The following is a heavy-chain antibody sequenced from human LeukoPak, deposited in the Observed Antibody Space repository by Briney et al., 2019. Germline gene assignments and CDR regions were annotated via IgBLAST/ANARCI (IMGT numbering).Heavy chain of an antibody. V-gene: IGHV3-23*01. CDR3: AKGSAAARPYYFDC. J-gene: IGHJ4*02. Sequence: PGGSLRLSCAASGFTFSSYVMSWVRQAPGKGLDWVSAITGSRDSTYYVDSVKDRFTISRDNSKNTLYLQMNSLRAEDTAVYYCAKGSAAARPYYFDCWGQGTLVTVSS. CDR2: ITGSRDST. D-gene: IGHD6-13*01. CDR1: GFTFSSYV.